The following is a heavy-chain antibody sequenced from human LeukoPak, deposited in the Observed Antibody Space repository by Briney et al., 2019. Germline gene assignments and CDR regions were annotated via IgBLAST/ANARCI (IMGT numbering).Heavy chain of an antibody. CDR1: GYTFTSYD. Sequence: ASVKVSCKSSGYTFTSYDINWVRQATGQGLEWMGWMNPNSGNTGYAQKFQGRVTITRNTSISTAYMELSSLRSEDTAVYYCARVNNWNMFHYYYMDVWGKGTTVTVSS. D-gene: IGHD1/OR15-1a*01. V-gene: IGHV1-8*03. CDR3: ARVNNWNMFHYYYMDV. CDR2: MNPNSGNT. J-gene: IGHJ6*03.